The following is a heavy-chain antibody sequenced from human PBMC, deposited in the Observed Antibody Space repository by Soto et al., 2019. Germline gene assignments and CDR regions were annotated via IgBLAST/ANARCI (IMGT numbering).Heavy chain of an antibody. CDR2: ISADDGST. V-gene: IGHV3-23*01. Sequence: EVQLLESGGGLVQSGGSLRLSCTASGFSFSSYVMSWVRQAPGKGLEWVSEISADDGSTYYADSVKGRFTISRDNSKNTLLLQTDSLRDEDTAVYFCAKEARSRAVTATRVYGMDVWGQGTTVAVSS. D-gene: IGHD4-17*01. CDR3: AKEARSRAVTATRVYGMDV. CDR1: GFSFSSYV. J-gene: IGHJ6*02.